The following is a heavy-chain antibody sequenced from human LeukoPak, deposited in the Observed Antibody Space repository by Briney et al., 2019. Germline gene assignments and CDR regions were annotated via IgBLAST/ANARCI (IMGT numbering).Heavy chain of an antibody. D-gene: IGHD1-1*01. J-gene: IGHJ6*02. Sequence: ASVKVPCKASGYTFTGYYMHWVRQAPGQGLAWMGWINPNSGGTNYAQKFQGRVTMTRDTSISTAYMELSRLRSDDTAVYYCARASRHNYYYGMDVWGQGTTVTVSS. CDR3: ARASRHNYYYGMDV. CDR2: INPNSGGT. V-gene: IGHV1-2*02. CDR1: GYTFTGYY.